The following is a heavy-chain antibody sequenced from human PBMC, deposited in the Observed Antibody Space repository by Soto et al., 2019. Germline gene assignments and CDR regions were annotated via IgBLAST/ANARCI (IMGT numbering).Heavy chain of an antibody. D-gene: IGHD2-8*02. Sequence: AFVILRLPCTVFWGSISSFYWPRIRQPPGTGLEWIGEINHSGSTNYNPSLKSRVTISVDTSKNQFSLKLTSVTAADTAVYYCARDKITGLFDYWGQGTLVTVSS. V-gene: IGHV4-34*01. CDR3: ARDKITGLFDY. CDR2: INHSGST. CDR1: WGSISSFY. J-gene: IGHJ4*02.